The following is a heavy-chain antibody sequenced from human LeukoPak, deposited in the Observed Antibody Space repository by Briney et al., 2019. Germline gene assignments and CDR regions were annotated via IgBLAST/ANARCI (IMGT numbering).Heavy chain of an antibody. CDR2: VSYTGRT. Sequence: SETLSLTWSVSGGSISSNYWTWVRQSPRKGLEYIGHVSYTGRTRYNPSLQRRLTISLATSNDHYSLQLTSVCAADTAVYYCARLLDYDDSGAPDIFDIWGQGTMVTVSS. V-gene: IGHV4-59*01. CDR1: GGSISSNY. D-gene: IGHD3-22*01. J-gene: IGHJ3*02. CDR3: ARLLDYDDSGAPDIFDI.